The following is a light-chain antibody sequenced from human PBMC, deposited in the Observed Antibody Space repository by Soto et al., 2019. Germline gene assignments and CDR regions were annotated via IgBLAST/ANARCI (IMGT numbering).Light chain of an antibody. CDR3: QSYDSSTVV. J-gene: IGLJ2*01. CDR1: SGSIASND. Sequence: NFMLTQPHSVSESPGKMVTISCTRSSGSIASNDVQWYQQRPGSAPTTVIYENNQRPSGVPDRFSGSTDGSSNSASLTISGLQTEDEADYYCQSYDSSTVVFGGGTKLTVL. CDR2: ENN. V-gene: IGLV6-57*04.